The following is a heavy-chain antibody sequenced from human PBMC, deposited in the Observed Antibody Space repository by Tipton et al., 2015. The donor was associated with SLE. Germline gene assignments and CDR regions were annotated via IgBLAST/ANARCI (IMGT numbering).Heavy chain of an antibody. J-gene: IGHJ4*02. D-gene: IGHD3-3*01. CDR2: INHSGST. CDR3: ARAYDFWSGYYFGY. V-gene: IGHV4-34*01. Sequence: TLSLTCTVSGGSFSGYYWSWIRQPPGKGLEWIGEINHSGSTNYNPSLKSRVTISVDTSKNQFSLKLSSVTAADTAVYYCARAYDFWSGYYFGYWGQGTLVTVSS. CDR1: GGSFSGYY.